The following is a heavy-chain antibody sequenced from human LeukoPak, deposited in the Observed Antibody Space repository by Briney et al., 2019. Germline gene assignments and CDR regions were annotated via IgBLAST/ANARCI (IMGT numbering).Heavy chain of an antibody. CDR3: AITLTIFGVPMGDI. CDR2: ITPVYGKA. V-gene: IGHV1-69*13. CDR1: GGTFSNYA. J-gene: IGHJ3*02. Sequence: SVKVSCKASGGTFSNYAFSWVRQAPGQGLEWMGGITPVYGKADYAQKFQDRVTITADESTTTAYMELSSLRSEDTALYFCAITLTIFGVPMGDIWGQGTLVTVSS. D-gene: IGHD3-3*01.